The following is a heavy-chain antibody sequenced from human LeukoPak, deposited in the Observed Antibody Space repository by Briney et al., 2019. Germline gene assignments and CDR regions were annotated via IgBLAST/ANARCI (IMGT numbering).Heavy chain of an antibody. V-gene: IGHV3-21*01. D-gene: IGHD4-17*01. J-gene: IGHJ4*02. CDR1: GFTFSSYS. CDR3: ARDVMTTVTTFLY. CDR2: ISSSSSCI. Sequence: GGSLRLSCAASGFTFSSYSMNWVRQAPGKGLEWVSSISSSSSCIYYAGSVKGRFTISRDNAKNSLYLQMNSLRAEDTAVYYCARDVMTTVTTFLYWGQGTLVTVSS.